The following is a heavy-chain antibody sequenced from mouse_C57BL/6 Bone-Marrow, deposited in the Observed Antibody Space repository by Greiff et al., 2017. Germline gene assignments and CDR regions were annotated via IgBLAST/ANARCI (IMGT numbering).Heavy chain of an antibody. D-gene: IGHD1-1*02. CDR2: INPYNGGT. J-gene: IGHJ2*01. Sequence: VQLQQSGPVLVKPGASVKMSCKASGYTFTDYYMNWVKQSHGKSLEWIGVINPYNGGTSYNQKFKGKATLTVDKSSSTAYMELNSLTSEDSAVYYCARRGWAFDYWGQGTTLTVSS. CDR3: ARRGWAFDY. CDR1: GYTFTDYY. V-gene: IGHV1-19*01.